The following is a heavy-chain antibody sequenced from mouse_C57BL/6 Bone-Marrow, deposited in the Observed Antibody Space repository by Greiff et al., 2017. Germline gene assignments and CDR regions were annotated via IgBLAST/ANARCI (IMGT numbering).Heavy chain of an antibody. D-gene: IGHD2-3*01. CDR1: GYTFTDYE. CDR3: TLYDGYFAMDY. J-gene: IGHJ4*01. CDR2: IDPETGGT. V-gene: IGHV1-15*01. Sequence: VQLQQSGAELVRPGASVTPSCKASGYTFTDYEMHWVKQTPVHGLEWIGAIDPETGGTAYNQKFKGKAILTADKSSSTAYMELRSLTSEDSAVYYCTLYDGYFAMDYWGQGTSVTVSS.